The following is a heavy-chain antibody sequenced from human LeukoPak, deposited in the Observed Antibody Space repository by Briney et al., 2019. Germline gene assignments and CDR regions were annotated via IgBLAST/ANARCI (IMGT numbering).Heavy chain of an antibody. CDR3: ARGQNIAVAGFDY. V-gene: IGHV4-34*01. Sequence: SETLSLTCAVYIDSFTNYYWNWIRQTPGKGLEWIGEVNDSGGTNINPSLRSRVILSVDTSKNQFSLKLSSVTAADTAVYYCARGQNIAVAGFDYWGQGTLVTVSS. CDR1: IDSFTNYY. J-gene: IGHJ4*02. D-gene: IGHD6-19*01. CDR2: VNDSGGT.